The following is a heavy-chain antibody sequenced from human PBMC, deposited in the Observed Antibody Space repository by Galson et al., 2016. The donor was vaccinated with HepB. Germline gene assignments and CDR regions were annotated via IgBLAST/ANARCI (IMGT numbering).Heavy chain of an antibody. CDR2: IKSKTDGGTT. V-gene: IGHV3-15*07. D-gene: IGHD3-3*01. CDR1: GFSFSHAW. J-gene: IGHJ5*02. Sequence: SLRLSCAASGFSFSHAWMHWVRQAPGKGLEWVGRIKSKTDGGTTDYAAPVKGRFAISRDNSKDTLYLQMNRLKTEDTGVYYCTVAASYDFWSSYYMLDPWGQGTLVTVSS. CDR3: TVAASYDFWSSYYMLDP.